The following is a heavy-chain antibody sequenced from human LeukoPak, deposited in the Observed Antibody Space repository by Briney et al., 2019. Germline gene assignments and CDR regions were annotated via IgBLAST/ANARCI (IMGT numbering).Heavy chain of an antibody. J-gene: IGHJ5*02. D-gene: IGHD3-10*01. V-gene: IGHV3-11*05. CDR1: GFTFSDYS. Sequence: GGSLRLSCAASGFTFSDYSMSWIRQAPGKGLEWVSYISTSSSYTNYADSVRGRFTISRDNAKNSLYLQMNSLRAEDTAVYYCARDRYYASGSYNWFDPWGQGTLVTVSS. CDR2: ISTSSSYT. CDR3: ARDRYYASGSYNWFDP.